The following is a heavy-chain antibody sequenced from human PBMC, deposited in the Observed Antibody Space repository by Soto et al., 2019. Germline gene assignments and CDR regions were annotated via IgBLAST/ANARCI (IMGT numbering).Heavy chain of an antibody. D-gene: IGHD6-19*01. V-gene: IGHV3-23*01. CDR1: GFTFSSYA. J-gene: IGHJ4*02. Sequence: EVQLLESGGGLVQPGGSLRLSCAASGFTFSSYAMSWVRQAPGKGLEWVSAISGSGGSTYYADSVKGRFTISRDNSKNTLYLQMNSLRAADTAVYYCAKDPALHGAHGWGYWGQGTLVTVSS. CDR3: AKDPALHGAHGWGY. CDR2: ISGSGGST.